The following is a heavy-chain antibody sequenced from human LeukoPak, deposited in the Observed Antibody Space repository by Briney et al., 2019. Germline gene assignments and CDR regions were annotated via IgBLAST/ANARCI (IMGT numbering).Heavy chain of an antibody. CDR1: GFTFSSYA. V-gene: IGHV3-23*01. J-gene: IGHJ4*02. D-gene: IGHD2-8*01. CDR2: ISGSGGST. Sequence: GGSLRLSCAASGFTFSSYAMSWVRQAPGKGLEWVSAISGSGGSTYYADSVKGRFTITRDNSKNTLYLQMNSLRAEDTAVYYCAKRLGYCTNGVCQEFDYWGQGTLVTVSS. CDR3: AKRLGYCTNGVCQEFDY.